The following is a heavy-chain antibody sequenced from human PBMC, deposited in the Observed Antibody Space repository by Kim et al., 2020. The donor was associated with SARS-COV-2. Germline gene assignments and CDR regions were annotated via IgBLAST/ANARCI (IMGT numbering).Heavy chain of an antibody. V-gene: IGHV4-4*02. Sequence: SETLSLTCGVSGGSMSSSNWWSWVRQPPGKGLEWIGEVFHSGSTNYNPSLKSRVTISVDKSKNQFSLKLSSVTAADTAVYYCARGGYGYYSGSYDHWGQGTLVTVSS. D-gene: IGHD3-10*01. J-gene: IGHJ4*02. CDR1: GGSMSSSNW. CDR3: ARGGYGYYSGSYDH. CDR2: VFHSGST.